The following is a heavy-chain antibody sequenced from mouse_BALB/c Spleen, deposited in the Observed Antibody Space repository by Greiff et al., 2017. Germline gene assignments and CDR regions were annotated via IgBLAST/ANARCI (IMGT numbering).Heavy chain of an antibody. J-gene: IGHJ3*01. CDR2: IYPYNGGT. CDR3: ARWDYDYDEAWFAY. Sequence: EVQLQQSGPELVKPGASVKISCKASGYTFTDYNMHWVKQSHGKSLEWIGYIYPYNGGTGYNQKFKSKATLTVDNSSSTAYMELRSLTSEDSAVYYCARWDYDYDEAWFAYWGQGTLVTVSA. D-gene: IGHD2-4*01. CDR1: GYTFTDYN. V-gene: IGHV1S29*02.